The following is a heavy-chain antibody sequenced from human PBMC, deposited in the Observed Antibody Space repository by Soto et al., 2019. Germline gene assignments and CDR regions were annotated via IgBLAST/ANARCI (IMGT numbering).Heavy chain of an antibody. V-gene: IGHV1-3*01. J-gene: IGHJ6*02. CDR3: ARDPYYYYGMDV. CDR1: GYTFTSYA. CDR2: INAGNGNT. Sequence: QVQLVQSGAEVKKPGASVKVSCKASGYTFTSYAMHWVRQAPGQRLGWMGWINAGNGNTKYSQKFQGRVTITRDTSASTAYMELSSLRSEDTAVYYCARDPYYYYGMDVWGQGTTVTVSS.